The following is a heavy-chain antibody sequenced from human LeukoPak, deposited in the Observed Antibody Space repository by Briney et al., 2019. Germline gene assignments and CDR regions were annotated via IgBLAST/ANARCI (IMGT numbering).Heavy chain of an antibody. CDR2: ISYDGSNI. Sequence: PGGSLRLSCAASGFMLSSFPMHWVRQAPGKGLEWVALISYDGSNIYHADSVKGRFTISRDNSKNTLYLQMSSLRTEDTAVYYCARGHSSSWLRGDYWGQGTLVTVSS. D-gene: IGHD6-13*01. J-gene: IGHJ4*02. CDR3: ARGHSSSWLRGDY. CDR1: GFMLSSFP. V-gene: IGHV3-30-3*01.